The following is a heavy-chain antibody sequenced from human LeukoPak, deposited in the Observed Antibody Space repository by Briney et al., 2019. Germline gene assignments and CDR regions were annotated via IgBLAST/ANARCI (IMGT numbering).Heavy chain of an antibody. Sequence: GGSLRLSCAASGFTFSSHSMNWVRQAPGKGLEWVSSISSSSSYIYYADSVKGRFTISRDNAKNSLYLQMNSLRAEDTAVYYCARDRSPFDAFDIWGQGTMVTVSS. J-gene: IGHJ3*02. V-gene: IGHV3-21*01. D-gene: IGHD1-26*01. CDR3: ARDRSPFDAFDI. CDR2: ISSSSSYI. CDR1: GFTFSSHS.